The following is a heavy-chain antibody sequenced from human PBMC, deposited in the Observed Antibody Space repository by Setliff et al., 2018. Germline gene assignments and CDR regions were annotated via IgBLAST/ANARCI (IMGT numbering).Heavy chain of an antibody. CDR2: TIPFFGTV. Sequence: GASVKVSCKASGATFSRFAISWVRQAPGQGLEWMGGTIPFFGTVTYAQKFQGRVTITADESTGTAYMEVSSLRSEDTAVYYCARASRFGTAIYKGDYYMDVWGNGTTVTVSS. D-gene: IGHD2-21*02. V-gene: IGHV1-69*13. J-gene: IGHJ6*03. CDR3: ARASRFGTAIYKGDYYMDV. CDR1: GATFSRFA.